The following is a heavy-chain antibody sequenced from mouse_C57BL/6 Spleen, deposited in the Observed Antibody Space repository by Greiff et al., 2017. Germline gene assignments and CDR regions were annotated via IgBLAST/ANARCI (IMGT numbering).Heavy chain of an antibody. CDR3: SSYAMDY. V-gene: IGHV1-15*01. Sequence: VKLMESGAELVRPGASVTLSCKASGYTFTDYEMHWVKQTPVHGLEWIGAIDPETGGTAYNQKFKGKAILTADKSSSTAYMELRSLTSEDSAVYYCSSYAMDYWGQGTSVTASS. J-gene: IGHJ4*01. CDR2: IDPETGGT. CDR1: GYTFTDYE.